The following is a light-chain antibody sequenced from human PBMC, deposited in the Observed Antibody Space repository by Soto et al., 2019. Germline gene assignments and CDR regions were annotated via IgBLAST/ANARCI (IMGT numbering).Light chain of an antibody. J-gene: IGKJ1*01. Sequence: EAVLTQSPATLSVFPGERATLSCRASQSVATNLAWYQRRPGQAPRLLIYGASKRAIGLPARFSGSGSGTEFTLTITSLQSEDFAVYYCQQYNKWPQTFGQGTKVDIK. V-gene: IGKV3-15*01. CDR2: GAS. CDR1: QSVATN. CDR3: QQYNKWPQT.